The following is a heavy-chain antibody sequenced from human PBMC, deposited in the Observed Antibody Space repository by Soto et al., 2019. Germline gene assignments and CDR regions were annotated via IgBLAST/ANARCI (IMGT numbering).Heavy chain of an antibody. CDR3: TPLALKYNSDWYPLPD. CDR1: GFTFSNVW. Sequence: EVQLVESGGGLVKPGGSLRLSCAGSGFTFSNVWMNWVRQAPGKGLEWVGRIKSETDGGTIDYAAPVKGRFTISRDDSNNTLYLQMNSLKTEDTATYYCTPLALKYNSDWYPLPDWGQGTRVTVSS. V-gene: IGHV3-15*07. D-gene: IGHD6-19*01. J-gene: IGHJ4*02. CDR2: IKSETDGGTI.